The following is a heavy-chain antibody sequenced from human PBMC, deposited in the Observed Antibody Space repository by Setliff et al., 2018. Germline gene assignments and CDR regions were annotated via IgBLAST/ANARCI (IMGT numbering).Heavy chain of an antibody. J-gene: IGHJ6*03. CDR3: ARMSGFQYIDV. Sequence: SETLSLTCAAYGGTFSDYHWTWIRQSPEKGLEWIGTINHSGSTKYSPSLESRVTISLDTSKNQFSLSLTSVTAEDTAVYYCARMSGFQYIDVWDKGTTVTVSS. V-gene: IGHV4-34*01. CDR1: GGTFSDYH. D-gene: IGHD3-3*01. CDR2: INHSGST.